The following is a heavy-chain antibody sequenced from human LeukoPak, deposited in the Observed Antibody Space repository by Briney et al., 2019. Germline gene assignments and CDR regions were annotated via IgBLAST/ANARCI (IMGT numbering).Heavy chain of an antibody. CDR3: ARAIYGIFIYYMDV. CDR2: ISSVGTTI. Sequence: GGSLRLSCAASGFTFSDYYMSWIRQTPGKGLEWVSYISSVGTTIYYADSVKGRFTISRDNAKSSLYLQMNSLRAEDTAVYYCARAIYGIFIYYMDVWGKGTTVTISS. V-gene: IGHV3-11*01. J-gene: IGHJ6*03. CDR1: GFTFSDYY. D-gene: IGHD3-9*01.